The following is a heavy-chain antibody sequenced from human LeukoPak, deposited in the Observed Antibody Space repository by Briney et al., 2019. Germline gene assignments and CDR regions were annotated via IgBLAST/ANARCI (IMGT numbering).Heavy chain of an antibody. D-gene: IGHD5-18*01. CDR3: ARDAVDTANAV. Sequence: GGSLRLSCAASGFTLSSSWMSWVRQAPGKGLEWVANIKEDGSEKYYVDSVKGRFTISRDNAKNTLYLQMNSLRAEDTAVYYCARDAVDTANAVWGQGTTVTVSS. V-gene: IGHV3-7*01. J-gene: IGHJ6*02. CDR1: GFTLSSSW. CDR2: IKEDGSEK.